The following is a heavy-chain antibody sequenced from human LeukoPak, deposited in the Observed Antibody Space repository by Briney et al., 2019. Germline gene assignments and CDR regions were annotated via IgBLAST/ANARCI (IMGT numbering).Heavy chain of an antibody. Sequence: AGGSLRLSCAASGFTFDDYSMHWVRQVPGKGLQWVSLITWDGGSTFYADSVKGRFTISRDNSKKSLSLQMYGLSLEDTALYYCARERGRVIDYWGQGTLVTVSS. CDR3: ARERGRVIDY. CDR1: GFTFDDYS. D-gene: IGHD1-26*01. V-gene: IGHV3-43*01. CDR2: ITWDGGST. J-gene: IGHJ4*02.